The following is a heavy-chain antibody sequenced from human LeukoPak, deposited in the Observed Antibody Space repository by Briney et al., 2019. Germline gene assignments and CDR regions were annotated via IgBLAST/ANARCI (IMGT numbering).Heavy chain of an antibody. CDR2: ISSSSSYI. CDR3: ARDGSTSLPFDY. D-gene: IGHD2-2*01. CDR1: GFTFSSYA. J-gene: IGHJ4*02. Sequence: GGSLRLSCAASGFTFSSYAMSWVRQAPGKGLEWVSSISSSSSYIYYADSVKGRFTISRDNAKNSLYLQMNSLRAEDTAVYYCARDGSTSLPFDYWGQGTLVTVSS. V-gene: IGHV3-21*01.